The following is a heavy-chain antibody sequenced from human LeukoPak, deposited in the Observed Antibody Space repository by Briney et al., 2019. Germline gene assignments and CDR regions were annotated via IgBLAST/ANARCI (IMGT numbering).Heavy chain of an antibody. CDR1: GFTFSSYS. CDR3: ATSRYSSSWAPRGG. Sequence: GGSLRLSXAASGFTFSSYSMNWVRRAPGKGLEWVSSISSSSSYIYYADSVKGRFTISRDNAKNSLYLQMNSLRAEDTAVYYCATSRYSSSWAPRGGWGQGTLVTVSS. V-gene: IGHV3-21*01. D-gene: IGHD6-13*01. CDR2: ISSSSSYI. J-gene: IGHJ4*02.